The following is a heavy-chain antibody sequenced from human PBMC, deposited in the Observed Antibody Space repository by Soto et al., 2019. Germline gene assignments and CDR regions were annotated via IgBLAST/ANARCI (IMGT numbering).Heavy chain of an antibody. CDR2: IYSSGST. CDR3: ARGRVVSGTDY. CDR1: GGSISDYY. V-gene: IGHV4-59*01. Sequence: SSETLSLTCTVSGGSISDYYWSWIRQPPGKGLEWIGYIYSSGSTNYNPSLKSRVTISVDTSKDQFSLKLSSVTAADTAVYYCARGRVVSGTDYWGQGALVTVSS. D-gene: IGHD1-1*01. J-gene: IGHJ4*02.